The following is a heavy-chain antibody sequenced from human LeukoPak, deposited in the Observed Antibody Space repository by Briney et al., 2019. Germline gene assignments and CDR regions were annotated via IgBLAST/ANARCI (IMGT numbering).Heavy chain of an antibody. Sequence: ASVKVSCKASGYTFTSYGISWVRQAPGQGLEWMGWISGYNGNTNYAQNLQGRVTMTTDTSTSTAYIELRSLRSDDTAVYYCARAPDYYGSGSFWVYWGQGTLVTVSS. CDR2: ISGYNGNT. J-gene: IGHJ4*02. V-gene: IGHV1-18*01. CDR1: GYTFTSYG. D-gene: IGHD3-10*01. CDR3: ARAPDYYGSGSFWVY.